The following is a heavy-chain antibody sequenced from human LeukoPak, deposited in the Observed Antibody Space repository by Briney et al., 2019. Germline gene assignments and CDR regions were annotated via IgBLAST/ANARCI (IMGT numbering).Heavy chain of an antibody. V-gene: IGHV3-13*01. J-gene: IGHJ4*02. CDR1: GFTFIDYD. CDR2: IGIRGDT. Sequence: GGSLRLSCAASGFTFIDYDMHWVRQVLGKGLEWVSAIGIRGDTHYSGSVKGRFTISRENAESSLYLQMNSLRAEDTAVDYCARGGIKVSGIDEFDYWGQGTLVTVSS. D-gene: IGHD6-19*01. CDR3: ARGGIKVSGIDEFDY.